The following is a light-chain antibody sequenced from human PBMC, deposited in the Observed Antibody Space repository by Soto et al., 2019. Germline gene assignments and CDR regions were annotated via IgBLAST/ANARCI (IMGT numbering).Light chain of an antibody. CDR1: QGISNY. V-gene: IGKV1-27*01. CDR2: AAS. Sequence: DIQMTQSPSSLSASVGDRVTITCRASQGISNYLAWYQQKPGKVPKLLIYAASTLQSGVPSRFSGSGYGTDFTLTISSLQPEDVATYYCQKYNSAPWIFGGGTKVEIK. J-gene: IGKJ4*01. CDR3: QKYNSAPWI.